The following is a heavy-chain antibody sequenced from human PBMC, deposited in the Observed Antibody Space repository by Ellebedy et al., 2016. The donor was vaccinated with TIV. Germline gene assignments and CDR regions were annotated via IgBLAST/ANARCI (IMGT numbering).Heavy chain of an antibody. J-gene: IGHJ2*01. Sequence: MPSETLSLTCAVSGGSFSGYDWRWIRQPPGKGLEWIGEINHRGSTYYNPSLKSRVSISADTSKNHLSLRLNSATAADTAMYYCAGANPFILHSPPDNDIWGRGTLVTVSS. V-gene: IGHV4-34*01. CDR2: INHRGST. CDR1: GGSFSGYD. D-gene: IGHD3/OR15-3a*01. CDR3: AGANPFILHSPPDNDI.